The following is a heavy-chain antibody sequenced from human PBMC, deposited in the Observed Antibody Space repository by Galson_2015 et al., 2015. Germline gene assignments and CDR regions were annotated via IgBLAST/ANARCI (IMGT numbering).Heavy chain of an antibody. CDR1: GFTFRNNA. V-gene: IGHV3-23*01. J-gene: IGHJ1*01. D-gene: IGHD2-2*01. CDR3: AKDEGYCSTTRCSYEYFQH. CDR2: ISNSGSRT. Sequence: SLRLSCAASGFTFRNNAMNWVRQAPGKGLEWVSAISNSGSRTYYAESVKGRFTISRDNSRNTLYLQMNSLRADDTAIYYCAKDEGYCSTTRCSYEYFQHWGQGTLVTVSS.